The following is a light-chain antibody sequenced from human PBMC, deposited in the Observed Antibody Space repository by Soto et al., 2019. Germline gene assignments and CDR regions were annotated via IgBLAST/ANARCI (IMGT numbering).Light chain of an antibody. V-gene: IGLV2-8*01. J-gene: IGLJ1*01. Sequence: QSVLTQPPSASGSPGQPVTISCTGTSSDVGGYNYVSWYQQHPGKAPKLMIYEVSKRPSGVPDRFSGSKSGNTASLTVSGLGVEDGGDYSCSADAAKKNFRVSEPETKAPAL. CDR2: EVS. CDR3: SADAAKKNFRV. CDR1: SSDVGGYNY.